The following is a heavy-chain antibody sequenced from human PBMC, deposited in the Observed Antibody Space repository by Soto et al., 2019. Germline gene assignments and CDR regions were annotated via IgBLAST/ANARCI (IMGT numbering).Heavy chain of an antibody. J-gene: IGHJ4*02. V-gene: IGHV3-66*01. Sequence: GGSLRLSCAASGFTVSSNYMSWVRQAPGKGLEWVSVIYSGGSTYYADSVKGRFTISRDNSKNTLYLQMNSLRAEDTAVYYCAGTTWNSDFYFDYSGQGTLVTVSS. D-gene: IGHD1-7*01. CDR3: AGTTWNSDFYFDY. CDR1: GFTVSSNY. CDR2: IYSGGST.